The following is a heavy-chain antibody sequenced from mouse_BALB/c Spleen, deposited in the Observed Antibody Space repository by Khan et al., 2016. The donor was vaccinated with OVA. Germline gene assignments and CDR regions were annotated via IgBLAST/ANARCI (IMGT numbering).Heavy chain of an antibody. Sequence: EVELVESGPGLVKPSQSLSLTCTVTGYSITSGYAWNWIRKFPGNKLEWMGNISYSGVTSYTPSLKSRISITRDTSKNQFFLQLNSVTTEDTATYYCARGNYYGYYFDYWGQGTTLTVSS. CDR2: ISYSGVT. CDR3: ARGNYYGYYFDY. J-gene: IGHJ2*01. D-gene: IGHD1-1*01. CDR1: GYSITSGYA. V-gene: IGHV3-2*02.